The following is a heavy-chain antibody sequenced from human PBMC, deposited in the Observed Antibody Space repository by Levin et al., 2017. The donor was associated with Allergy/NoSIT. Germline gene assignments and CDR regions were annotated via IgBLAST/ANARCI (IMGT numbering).Heavy chain of an antibody. CDR1: GFIFSSYA. J-gene: IGHJ3*02. Sequence: GGSLRLSCAASGFIFSSYAMSWVRQAPGKGLEWVSDISGSSGVTYYADSVKGRFTISRDNSKNTLYLQMNTLRVEDTAVYYCAKAQRGTAAGCTYAFHIWGQGTMVTVSA. CDR2: ISGSSGVT. D-gene: IGHD6-13*01. V-gene: IGHV3-23*01. CDR3: AKAQRGTAAGCTYAFHI.